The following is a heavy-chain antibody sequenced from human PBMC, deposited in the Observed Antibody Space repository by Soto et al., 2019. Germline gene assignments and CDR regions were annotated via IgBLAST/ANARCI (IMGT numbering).Heavy chain of an antibody. D-gene: IGHD6-19*01. CDR1: GYTFTSYY. V-gene: IGHV1-46*03. CDR2: INPSDGSA. Sequence: ASVKVSCKASGYTFTSYYMHWMRQAPGQGLDWMGIINPSDGSASYAQKFQGRVTTTRDTSTSTVYMEVSSLRSEDAAVYFCARGYIGVTDLFDYWGQGTLVTVSS. CDR3: ARGYIGVTDLFDY. J-gene: IGHJ4*02.